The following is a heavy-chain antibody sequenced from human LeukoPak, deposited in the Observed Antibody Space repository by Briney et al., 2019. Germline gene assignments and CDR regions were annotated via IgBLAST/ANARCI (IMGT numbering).Heavy chain of an antibody. J-gene: IGHJ4*02. D-gene: IGHD6-13*01. CDR1: GFTLSSYS. CDR2: ISSSSSYI. Sequence: NPGGSLRLSCAASGFTLSSYSMNWVRQAPGKGLEWVSSISSSSSYIYYADSVKGRFTISRDNAKNPLYLQMNSLRAEDTAVYYCARDEYSSSWYDDSHGYWGQGTLVTVSS. CDR3: ARDEYSSSWYDDSHGY. V-gene: IGHV3-21*01.